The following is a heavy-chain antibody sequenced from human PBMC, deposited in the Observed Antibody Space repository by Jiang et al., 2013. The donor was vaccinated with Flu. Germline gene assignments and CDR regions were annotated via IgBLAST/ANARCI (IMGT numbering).Heavy chain of an antibody. CDR1: GFSLSTYS. CDR3: ARLPAVTTHPDY. Sequence: AASGFSLSTYSMELGPPGSREGLEWVSYISSSSSTIYYADSVKGRFTISRDNAKNSLYLQMNSLRAEDTAVYYCARLPAVTTHPDYWGQGTLVTVSS. CDR2: ISSSSSTI. V-gene: IGHV3-48*01. D-gene: IGHD4-17*01. J-gene: IGHJ4*02.